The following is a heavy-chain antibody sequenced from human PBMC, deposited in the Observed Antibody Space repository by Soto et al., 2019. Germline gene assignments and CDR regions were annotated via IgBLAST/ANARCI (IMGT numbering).Heavy chain of an antibody. CDR2: INHSGST. V-gene: IGHV4-34*01. Sequence: QVQLQQWGAGLLKPSETLSLTCAVYGGSFSGYYWSWIRQPPGKGLEWIGEINHSGSTNYNPSLKSRVTISVDTSKNQFSLKLSSVTAADTAVYYCARISSITLSYYYYYGMDVWGQGTTVTVSS. CDR3: ARISSITLSYYYYYGMDV. J-gene: IGHJ6*02. CDR1: GGSFSGYY. D-gene: IGHD1-20*01.